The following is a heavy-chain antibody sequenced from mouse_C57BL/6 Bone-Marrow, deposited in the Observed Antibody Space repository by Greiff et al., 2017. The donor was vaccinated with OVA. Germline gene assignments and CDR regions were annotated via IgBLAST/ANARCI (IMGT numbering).Heavy chain of an antibody. V-gene: IGHV10-1*01. J-gene: IGHJ3*01. CDR3: VRRGGRWFAY. CDR2: IRSKSNNYAT. Sequence: EVKLVESGGGLVQPKGSLKLSCAASGFSFNTYAMNWVRQAPGKGLEWVARIRSKSNNYATYYADSVKDRFTISRDDSESMIYLKMNNLKTEDTAMYYCVRRGGRWFAYWGQGTLVTVSA. CDR1: GFSFNTYA.